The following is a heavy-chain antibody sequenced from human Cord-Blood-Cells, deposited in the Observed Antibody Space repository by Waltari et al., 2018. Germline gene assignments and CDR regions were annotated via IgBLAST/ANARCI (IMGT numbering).Heavy chain of an antibody. CDR3: ARPGPGYCGGGSCYFDY. V-gene: IGHV4-34*01. CDR1: GGSFSGYY. CDR2: INHSGST. J-gene: IGHJ4*02. D-gene: IGHD2-15*01. Sequence: QVQLQQWGAGLLKPSETLSLTCAVYGGSFSGYYWSWIRQPPGKGLEWIGEINHSGSTNYNPALKSRVTISVDTSKNQFSLKLSSVTAADTAVYYCARPGPGYCGGGSCYFDYWGQGTLVTVSS.